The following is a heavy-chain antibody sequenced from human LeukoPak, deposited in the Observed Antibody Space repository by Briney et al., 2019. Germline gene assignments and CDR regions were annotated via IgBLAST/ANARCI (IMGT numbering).Heavy chain of an antibody. V-gene: IGHV3-23*01. Sequence: PGGSLRLSCAASGFTFDSYAMSWVRQAPGKGPEWVSTISGSGGSTYYADSMKGRFTISRDNSKSTLYLQMSSLRAEDTAVYYCAKESRNYDSSTYYPPLFDYWGQGTLVTVSS. CDR1: GFTFDSYA. D-gene: IGHD3-22*01. CDR2: ISGSGGST. J-gene: IGHJ4*02. CDR3: AKESRNYDSSTYYPPLFDY.